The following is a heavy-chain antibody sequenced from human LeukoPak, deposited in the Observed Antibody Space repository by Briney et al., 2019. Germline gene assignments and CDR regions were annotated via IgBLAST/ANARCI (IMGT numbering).Heavy chain of an antibody. D-gene: IGHD3-22*01. CDR2: IKSKTDGGTT. CDR1: GFTFSNAW. Sequence: GGSLRLSCAASGFTFSNAWMSWVRQAPGKGLEWVGRIKSKTDGGTTDYAAPVKGRFTISRDDSKNTLYLQMNSLKTKDTAVYYCTTDSYYDSSGLWGQGTLVTVSS. J-gene: IGHJ4*02. CDR3: TTDSYYDSSGL. V-gene: IGHV3-15*01.